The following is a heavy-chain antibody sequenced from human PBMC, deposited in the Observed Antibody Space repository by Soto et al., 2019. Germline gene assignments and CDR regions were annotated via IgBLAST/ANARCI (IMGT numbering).Heavy chain of an antibody. CDR2: ISGSGGST. V-gene: IGHV3-23*01. CDR1: GFTFSSYA. Sequence: PGGSLSLSCAASGFTFSSYAMSWVSQAPGKGLEWVSAISGSGGSTYYADSVKGRFTISRDNSKNTLYLQMNSLRAEDTAVYYCAKDTQLEWWDPPRYYFDYWGQGTLVTVSS. J-gene: IGHJ4*02. CDR3: AKDTQLEWWDPPRYYFDY. D-gene: IGHD3-3*01.